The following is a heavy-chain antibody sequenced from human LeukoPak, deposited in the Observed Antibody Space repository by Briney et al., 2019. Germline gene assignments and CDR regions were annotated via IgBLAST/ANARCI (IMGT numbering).Heavy chain of an antibody. J-gene: IGHJ4*02. Sequence: SETLSLTCAVYGESFSDYYWSWIRQPPGKGLEWIGEINHSGSTNFYPSLKSRVTISVDTSKNQFSLKLSSVTAADTAVYYRARHTKRGVRSSPTLDYWGQGTLVTVSS. CDR2: INHSGST. CDR1: GESFSDYY. CDR3: ARHTKRGVRSSPTLDY. D-gene: IGHD3-10*01. V-gene: IGHV4-34*01.